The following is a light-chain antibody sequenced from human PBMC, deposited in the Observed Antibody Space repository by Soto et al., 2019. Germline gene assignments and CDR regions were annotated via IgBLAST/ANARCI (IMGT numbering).Light chain of an antibody. V-gene: IGKV1-5*01. CDR3: QQYNSYLT. CDR1: QSISSW. CDR2: DAS. J-gene: IGKJ4*01. Sequence: DIQMTQSPSTLSASVGGRVNITCRASQSISSWLAWYQQKPGKAPKLLIYDASSLESGVPSRFSGSGSGTEFTLTISSLQPDDFATYYCQQYNSYLTFGGGTKVDIK.